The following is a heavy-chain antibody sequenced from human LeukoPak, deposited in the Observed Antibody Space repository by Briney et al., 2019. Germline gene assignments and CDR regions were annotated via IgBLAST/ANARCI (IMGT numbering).Heavy chain of an antibody. CDR2: ISSSSSYI. CDR3: ARDNPSALNYDFWSGTRSYYYYMDV. V-gene: IGHV3-21*01. Sequence: PGGSLRLSCAASGFTFSSYSMNWVRQAPGKGLEWVSSISSSSSYIYYADSVKGRFTISRDNAKNSLYLQMNSLRAEGTAVYYCARDNPSALNYDFWSGTRSYYYYMDVWGKGTTVTVSS. D-gene: IGHD3-3*01. J-gene: IGHJ6*03. CDR1: GFTFSSYS.